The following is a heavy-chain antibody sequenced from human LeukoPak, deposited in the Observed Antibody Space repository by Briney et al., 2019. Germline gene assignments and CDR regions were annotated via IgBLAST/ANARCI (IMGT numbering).Heavy chain of an antibody. V-gene: IGHV4-39*07. CDR2: IFYNGGP. D-gene: IGHD1-26*01. CDR1: GGSISSSSYY. CDR3: ATYSGTYSAFDI. Sequence: PSETLSLTCTVSGGSISSSSYYWGWIRQPPGKGLEWLGNIFYNGGPYFNPSLKSRVAISVDTSKNHFSLRLNSVTAADTAVYYCATYSGTYSAFDIWGLGTLVTVSS. J-gene: IGHJ3*02.